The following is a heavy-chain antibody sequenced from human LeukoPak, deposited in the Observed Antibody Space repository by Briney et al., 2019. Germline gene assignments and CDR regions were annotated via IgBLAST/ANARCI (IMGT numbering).Heavy chain of an antibody. J-gene: IGHJ3*02. V-gene: IGHV1-18*01. CDR1: GYTFTSYG. D-gene: IGHD1-7*01. CDR2: ISAYNGNT. Sequence: ASVKVSCKASGYTFTSYGISWVRQAPGQGLEWMGWISAYNGNTNYAQKPQGRVTMTTDTSTSTAYMELRSLRSDDTAVYYCARDHSKWRITGTAAFDIWGQGTMVTVSS. CDR3: ARDHSKWRITGTAAFDI.